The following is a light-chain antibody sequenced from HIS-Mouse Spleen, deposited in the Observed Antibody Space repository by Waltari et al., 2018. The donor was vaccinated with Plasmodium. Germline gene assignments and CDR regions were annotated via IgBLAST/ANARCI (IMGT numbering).Light chain of an antibody. J-gene: IGLJ3*02. CDR1: ALPKKY. CDR2: EDI. V-gene: IGLV3-10*01. CDR3: YSTDSSGNHRV. Sequence: SYELTQPPSVSVSPGQTARITCSGDALPKKYAYWYPQKSGQAPVLVIYEDIKRPPGIPERVSGSSSGTMATLTISGAQVEDEADYYCYSTDSSGNHRVFGGGTKLTVL.